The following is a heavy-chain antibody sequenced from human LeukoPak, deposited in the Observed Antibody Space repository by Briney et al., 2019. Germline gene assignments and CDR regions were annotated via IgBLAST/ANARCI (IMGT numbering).Heavy chain of an antibody. CDR1: GGSFSDYY. J-gene: IGHJ4*02. V-gene: IGHV4-34*01. Sequence: PSETLSLTCAVYGGSFSDYYWNWIRQPPGKGLGWIGEINHSGSTNYNPSLKTRVTISVDTSKNQFSLKLNSVTAADTAVYFCAKTPTALVRGGYYFDSWGQGTLVTVSS. CDR3: AKTPTALVRGGYYFDS. CDR2: INHSGST. D-gene: IGHD6-6*01.